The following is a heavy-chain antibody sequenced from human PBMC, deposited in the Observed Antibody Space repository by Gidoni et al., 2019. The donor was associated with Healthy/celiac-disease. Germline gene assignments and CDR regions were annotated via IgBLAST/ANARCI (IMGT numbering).Heavy chain of an antibody. CDR3: AREDGTGTTGI. J-gene: IGHJ4*01. CDR1: GFAFSIYS. Sequence: EVQLVESGGGWVQPGGSLRLSCAASGFAFSIYSMNWVRQAPGKGLEWVTYISSSSSTIYYAESGKSRFTITRNNAKNLLYLQMNSLGDEVTAVDYCAREDGTGTTGIWGQGTLVTVSS. CDR2: ISSSSSTI. D-gene: IGHD1-7*01. V-gene: IGHV3-48*02.